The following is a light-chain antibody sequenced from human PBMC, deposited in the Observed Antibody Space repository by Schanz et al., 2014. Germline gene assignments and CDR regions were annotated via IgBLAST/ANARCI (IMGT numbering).Light chain of an antibody. CDR3: CSYSHTRTFVL. CDR2: GDN. Sequence: QSALTQPASVSASPGQSITISCTGTATDIGGTYLVSLYQQNPGAAPKLLILGDNHRPSGVSNRFSGSKSANAASLTSSGGQAEQCATYYCCSYSHTRTFVLFGGGTKLTVL. CDR1: ATDIGGTYL. J-gene: IGLJ2*01. V-gene: IGLV2-23*02.